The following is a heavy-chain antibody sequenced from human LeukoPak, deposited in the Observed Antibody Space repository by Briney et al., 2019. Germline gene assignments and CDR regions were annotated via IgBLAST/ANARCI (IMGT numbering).Heavy chain of an antibody. V-gene: IGHV1-8*01. CDR3: AREQVASCTNGVCYSSRVRGWFDP. CDR1: GYTFTSYD. CDR2: MNPNSGNT. D-gene: IGHD2-8*01. J-gene: IGHJ5*02. Sequence: GASVKVSCKASGYTFTSYDINWVRQATGQGLEWMGWMNPNSGNTGYAQKFQGRVTMTRNTSISTAYMELSSLRSEDTAVYYCAREQVASCTNGVCYSSRVRGWFDPWGQGTLVTVSS.